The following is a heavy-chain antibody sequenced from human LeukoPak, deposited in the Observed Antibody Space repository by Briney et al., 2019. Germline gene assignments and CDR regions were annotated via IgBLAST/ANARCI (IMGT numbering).Heavy chain of an antibody. D-gene: IGHD3-22*01. CDR2: IKQDGSEK. J-gene: IGHJ6*03. CDR1: GFTFSSYW. CDR3: ARDLGVVIAHYYYYYMDV. Sequence: GGSLRLSCAASGFTFSSYWMSWVRQAPGKGLEWVASIKQDGSEKYYVDSVKGRFTISRDNAKNSLYLQMNSLRAEDTAVYYCARDLGVVIAHYYYYYMDVWGKGTTVTVSS. V-gene: IGHV3-7*01.